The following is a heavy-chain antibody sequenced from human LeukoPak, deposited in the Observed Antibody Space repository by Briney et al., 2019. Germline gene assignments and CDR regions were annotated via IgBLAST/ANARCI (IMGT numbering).Heavy chain of an antibody. CDR2: ISAYNGNT. D-gene: IGHD2-15*01. V-gene: IGHV1-18*01. CDR1: GYTFTSYG. Sequence: ASVKVSCKASGYTFTSYGISWVRQAPGQGLEWMGWISAYNGNTNCAQKLQGRVTMTTDTSTSTAYMELRSLRSEDTAVYYCARMARVVVVAATLYYFDYWGQGTLVTVSS. CDR3: ARMARVVVVAATLYYFDY. J-gene: IGHJ4*02.